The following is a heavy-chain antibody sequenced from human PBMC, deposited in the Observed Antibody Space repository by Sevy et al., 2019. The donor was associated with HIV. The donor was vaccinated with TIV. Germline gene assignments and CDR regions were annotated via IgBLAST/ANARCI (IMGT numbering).Heavy chain of an antibody. CDR2: INSDSGVT. Sequence: ASVTVSCKASGYIFTDYYIHWVRQAPGQGLEWMAWINSDSGVTNYAQRFQGEVTVTRDTSLNTAYLDLSRLKSNDTAIYFCARLTTKPTSDLYGMDVWGQGTTVTVSS. V-gene: IGHV1-2*02. D-gene: IGHD4-17*01. CDR1: GYIFTDYY. CDR3: ARLTTKPTSDLYGMDV. J-gene: IGHJ6*02.